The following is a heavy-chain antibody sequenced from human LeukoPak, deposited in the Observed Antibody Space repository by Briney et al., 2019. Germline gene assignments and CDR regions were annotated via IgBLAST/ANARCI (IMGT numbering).Heavy chain of an antibody. CDR1: GYTFTSYD. CDR3: ARGNYYYGMDV. J-gene: IGHJ6*02. CDR2: MNPNSGNT. Sequence: ASVRVSCTASGYTFTSYDINWVRQAPGQGLGWMGWMNPNSGNTGYAQKFQGRVTMTRNTSISTAYMELSSLRSEDTAVYYCARGNYYYGMDVWGQGTTVTVSS. V-gene: IGHV1-8*01.